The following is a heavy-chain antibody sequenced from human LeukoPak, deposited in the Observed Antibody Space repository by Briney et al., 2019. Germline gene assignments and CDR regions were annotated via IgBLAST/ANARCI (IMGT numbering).Heavy chain of an antibody. CDR1: GYTFTGYY. J-gene: IGHJ3*02. Sequence: ASVKVSCKSSGYTFTGYYMHWVRQAPGQGLEWVGWINPNSGGTNYAQKFQGRVTMTRDTSISTAYMELSRLRSDDTAVYYCARPYAAAPLDAFDIWGQGTMVTVSS. CDR3: ARPYAAAPLDAFDI. D-gene: IGHD6-25*01. CDR2: INPNSGGT. V-gene: IGHV1-2*02.